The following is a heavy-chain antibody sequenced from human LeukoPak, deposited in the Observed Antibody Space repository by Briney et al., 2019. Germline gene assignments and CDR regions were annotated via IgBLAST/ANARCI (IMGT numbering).Heavy chain of an antibody. CDR3: ARRASFSSNWYFEY. CDR2: IYPSDSDT. Sequence: GESLKISCKGSGYRSTSYWIGWVRQMPGKGLEWMGVIYPSDSDTRYSPSFQGQVTISADKSIDTAYLQWSSLKASDTAMYYCARRASFSSNWYFEYWGQGTLVTVSS. D-gene: IGHD6-13*01. V-gene: IGHV5-51*01. CDR1: GYRSTSYW. J-gene: IGHJ4*02.